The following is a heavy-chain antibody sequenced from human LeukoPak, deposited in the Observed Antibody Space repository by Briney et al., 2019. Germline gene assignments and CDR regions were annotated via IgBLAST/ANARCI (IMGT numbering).Heavy chain of an antibody. CDR3: ARARGAVAGTEGFDY. Sequence: GGSLRLSCAASGFTFSSYAMHWVRQAPGKGLEWVAVISYDGSNKYYADSVKGRFTISRDNSKNTLYLQMNSLRAEDTAVYYCARARGAVAGTEGFDYWGQGTLVTVSS. J-gene: IGHJ4*02. CDR1: GFTFSSYA. D-gene: IGHD6-19*01. V-gene: IGHV3-30*04. CDR2: ISYDGSNK.